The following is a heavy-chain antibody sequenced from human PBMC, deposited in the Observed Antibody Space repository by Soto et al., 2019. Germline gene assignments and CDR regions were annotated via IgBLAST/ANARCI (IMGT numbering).Heavy chain of an antibody. CDR2: IYYTGSA. CDR1: GGAISSGGYY. Sequence: SETLSLTCTVSGGAISSGGYYWSWIRHHPGKGLEWIGYIYYTGSAYYNPSLKSRLTISVDTSKNQFSLKLSSVTAEDTAVYYCAREAYYYDSSGYFSKYFDSWGQGTLVTVSS. D-gene: IGHD3-22*01. V-gene: IGHV4-31*03. CDR3: AREAYYYDSSGYFSKYFDS. J-gene: IGHJ4*02.